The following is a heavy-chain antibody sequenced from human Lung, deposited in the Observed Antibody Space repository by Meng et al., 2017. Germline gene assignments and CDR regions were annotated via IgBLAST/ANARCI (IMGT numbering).Heavy chain of an antibody. J-gene: IGHJ4*02. CDR2: INTNTGNP. CDR1: GYTFTNYG. Sequence: QVQLVQSGSELKKPGASVKVSCKASGYTFTNYGMNWVRQAPGQGLGWMGWINTNTGNPTYVPGFTGRFVFSLDTSVSTAYLQINSLKAEDTAVYYCTSGGYLDYWGQGTMVTVSS. CDR3: TSGGYLDY. V-gene: IGHV7-4-1*02. D-gene: IGHD3-10*01.